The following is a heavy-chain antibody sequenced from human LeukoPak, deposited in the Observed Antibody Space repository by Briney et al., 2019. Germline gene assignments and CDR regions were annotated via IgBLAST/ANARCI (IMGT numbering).Heavy chain of an antibody. CDR1: GGSISSYY. CDR2: IYYSGST. CDR3: ARHRDSGYDLLFDY. J-gene: IGHJ4*02. Sequence: SETLSLTCTVSGGSISSYYWSWIRQPPGKGLEWIGYIYYSGSTNYNPSLKSRVTISVDTSKNQFSLRLSSVTAADTAVYYCARHRDSGYDLLFDYWGQGTLVTVSS. V-gene: IGHV4-59*08. D-gene: IGHD5-12*01.